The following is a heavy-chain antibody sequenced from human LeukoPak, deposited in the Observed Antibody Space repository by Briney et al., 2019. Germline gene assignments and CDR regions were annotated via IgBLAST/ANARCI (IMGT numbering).Heavy chain of an antibody. D-gene: IGHD3-10*02. J-gene: IGHJ3*01. Sequence: GGSLRLSCEASGFSFSNSGMHWVRQAPGKGLEWVAVIWYDGSNEYYADAVKGRFTISRDNSKNTVRLQMNSLRVEDTSVYFCAREISMFVNAFDLWGQGTLVTVTS. CDR3: AREISMFVNAFDL. V-gene: IGHV3-33*01. CDR2: IWYDGSNE. CDR1: GFSFSNSG.